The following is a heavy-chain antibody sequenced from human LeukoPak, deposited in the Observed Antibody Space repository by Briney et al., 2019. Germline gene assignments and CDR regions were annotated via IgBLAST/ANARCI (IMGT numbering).Heavy chain of an antibody. D-gene: IGHD4-11*01. CDR3: ARGTVYFDY. J-gene: IGHJ4*02. CDR1: GYSVSGGYY. V-gene: IGHV4-38-2*02. Sequence: PSETLSLTCTVSGYSVSGGYYWVWIRPPPGKSLEWIGSIYHSGPTYYNPSLKSRVTISVDTSKNQFSLKLSSVTAADTAVYYCARGTVYFDYWGQGSLVTVSS. CDR2: IYHSGPT.